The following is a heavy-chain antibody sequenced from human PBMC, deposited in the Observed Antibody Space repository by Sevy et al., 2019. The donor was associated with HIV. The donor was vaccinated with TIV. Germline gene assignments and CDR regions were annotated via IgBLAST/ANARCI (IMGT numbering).Heavy chain of an antibody. D-gene: IGHD1-26*01. Sequence: GGSLRLSCTASGFIFGDYGMSWIRQAPGKGLEWIAFFKSKIHGGTTENAASVKGRFTISRDDSKNIVYLQMSNLKTEDTAVYNCTRWSGSQSIFDYSGQGTLVTVSS. CDR2: FKSKIHGGTT. J-gene: IGHJ4*02. V-gene: IGHV3-49*03. CDR3: TRWSGSQSIFDY. CDR1: GFIFGDYG.